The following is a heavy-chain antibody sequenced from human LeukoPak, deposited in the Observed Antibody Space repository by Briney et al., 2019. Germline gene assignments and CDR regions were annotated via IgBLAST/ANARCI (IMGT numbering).Heavy chain of an antibody. D-gene: IGHD3-22*01. CDR3: AKDMRPIIDSSGWEFDY. CDR2: ISSSGSNI. V-gene: IGHV3-48*03. CDR1: GFTFSSYE. Sequence: GGSLRLSCAASGFTFSSYEMNWVRQAPGKGLEWVAYISSSGSNIYYAEAVKGRFTISRDNSKNTLYMQMKRVRAEETALYYCAKDMRPIIDSSGWEFDYWGQGTLVTVSS. J-gene: IGHJ4*02.